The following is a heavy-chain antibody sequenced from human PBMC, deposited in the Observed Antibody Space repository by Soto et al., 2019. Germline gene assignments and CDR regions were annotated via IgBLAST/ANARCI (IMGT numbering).Heavy chain of an antibody. CDR2: ISTDGTEK. Sequence: VQLVESGGGVAQPGESLRLSCVASGFTFSSYVIHWVRQAPGKGLEWVALISTDGTEKHYPGSVRGRFTISRDNSKNTLYLQMNSLRTEDTAVYYCLLDGGTLPYVVNYAFDIWGQGTKVTVSS. D-gene: IGHD3-16*01. CDR3: LLDGGTLPYVVNYAFDI. V-gene: IGHV3-30*14. J-gene: IGHJ3*02. CDR1: GFTFSSYV.